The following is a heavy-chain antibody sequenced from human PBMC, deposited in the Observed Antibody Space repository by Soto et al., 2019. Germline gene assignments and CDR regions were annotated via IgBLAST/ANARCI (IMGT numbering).Heavy chain of an antibody. V-gene: IGHV3-30*18. CDR3: AKDEGYSSSPAYYYYSGMDV. CDR1: GFTFSSYG. Sequence: QVQLVESGGGVVQPGRSLRLSCAASGFTFSSYGMHWVRQAPGKGLEWVAVISYDGSNKYYADAVKGRFTISRDNSKNKLYLQMTSLRAEDTAVYYCAKDEGYSSSPAYYYYSGMDVWGQGTTVTVSS. D-gene: IGHD6-6*01. J-gene: IGHJ6*02. CDR2: ISYDGSNK.